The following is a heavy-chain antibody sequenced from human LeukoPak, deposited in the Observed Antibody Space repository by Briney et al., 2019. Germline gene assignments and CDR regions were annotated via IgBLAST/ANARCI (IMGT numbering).Heavy chain of an antibody. V-gene: IGHV1-2*02. CDR2: INPNSGGT. CDR1: GYTFTGYY. D-gene: IGHD6-13*01. J-gene: IGHJ4*02. Sequence: ASVKVSCKASGYTFTGYYMHWVRQAPGQGLEWMGWINPNSGGTNYAQKFQGRVTMTRDTSISTAYMELRSLRSDDTAVYYCARIPFSWSSSWYSRHSENYFDYWGQGTLVTVSS. CDR3: ARIPFSWSSSWYSRHSENYFDY.